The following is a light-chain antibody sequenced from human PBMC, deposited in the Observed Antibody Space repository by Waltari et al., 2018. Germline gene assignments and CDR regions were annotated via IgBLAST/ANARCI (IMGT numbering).Light chain of an antibody. CDR1: SRDVGVYNY. V-gene: IGLV2-14*01. J-gene: IGLJ3*02. Sequence: QSALTQPASVSGSPGQSITISCTGTSRDVGVYNYVSWYQHLPGRVPKVMIYEVSNRPSGVSNRFSGSKSGNTASLTISGLQAEDEGDYYCSSVTNSGTWVFGGGTKLTVL. CDR3: SSVTNSGTWV. CDR2: EVS.